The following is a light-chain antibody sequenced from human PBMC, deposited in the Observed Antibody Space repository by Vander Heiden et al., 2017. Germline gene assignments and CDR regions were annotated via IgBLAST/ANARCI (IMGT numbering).Light chain of an antibody. Sequence: AIRTTQSPSSFSASTGDRVTITCRASQGISSYLAWYQQKPGKAPKLLIYAASTLQSGVPSRFSGSGSGTDFTLTISCLQSEDFATYYCQQDDSYPLTFGHGTKVDIK. CDR2: AAS. V-gene: IGKV1-8*01. J-gene: IGKJ3*01. CDR1: QGISSY. CDR3: QQDDSYPLT.